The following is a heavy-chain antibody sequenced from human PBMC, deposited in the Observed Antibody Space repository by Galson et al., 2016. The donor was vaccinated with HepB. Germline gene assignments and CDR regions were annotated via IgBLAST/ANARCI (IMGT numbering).Heavy chain of an antibody. Sequence: SVKVSCKASGYTFTSYYVTWVRQVPGQGLEFMGTINPSESATTYAQNFQGRVTMTRDTSTSTVYMDLSSLRSEDTAVYYCAMHYDSRGFSDSVYAFDIWGQGTMVTVSA. V-gene: IGHV1-46*01. CDR3: AMHYDSRGFSDSVYAFDI. CDR1: GYTFTSYY. J-gene: IGHJ3*02. D-gene: IGHD3-22*01. CDR2: INPSESAT.